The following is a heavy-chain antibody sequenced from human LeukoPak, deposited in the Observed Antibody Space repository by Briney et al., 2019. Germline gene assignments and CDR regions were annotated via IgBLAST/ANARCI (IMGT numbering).Heavy chain of an antibody. V-gene: IGHV3-7*03. D-gene: IGHD1-26*01. CDR2: IKVEASEN. CDR3: ARDGRGCYSGYFDC. CDR1: GLTFNTSW. J-gene: IGHJ4*02. Sequence: GACLSPAWAASGLTFNTSWMSCVRQAPGRGLEWVDYIKVEASENHYAKSLRGRFITSRDNAKNSLFLQMNSLRAEDTAVYYCARDGRGCYSGYFDCSGQGTLVTASS.